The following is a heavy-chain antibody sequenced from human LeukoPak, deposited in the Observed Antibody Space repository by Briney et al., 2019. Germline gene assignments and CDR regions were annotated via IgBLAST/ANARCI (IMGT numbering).Heavy chain of an antibody. CDR1: GFTFSTFP. J-gene: IGHJ3*02. CDR2: ISRNGDTT. CDR3: VKALTDDAFDI. Sequence: GGSLRLSCSASGFTFSTFPMHWDRQAPGKGLEYFSAISRNGDTTYYTDSVKGRFTISRDNSKNTLYLQMSSLRPEDTAVYYCVKALTDDAFDIWGQGTMVTVSS. V-gene: IGHV3-64D*06.